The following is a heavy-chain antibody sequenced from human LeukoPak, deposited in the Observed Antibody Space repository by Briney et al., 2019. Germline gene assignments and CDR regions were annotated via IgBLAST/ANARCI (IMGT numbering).Heavy chain of an antibody. CDR1: GGSISSSSYY. D-gene: IGHD3-22*01. CDR2: IYYSGST. J-gene: IGHJ4*02. CDR3: ARNTYYYDSSGYYYDY. V-gene: IGHV4-39*07. Sequence: SETLSLTCTVSGGSISSSSYYWGWIRQPPGKGLECIGSIYYSGSTYYNPSLKSRVTISVDTSKNQFSLKLSSVTAADTAVYYCARNTYYYDSSGYYYDYWGQGTLVTVSS.